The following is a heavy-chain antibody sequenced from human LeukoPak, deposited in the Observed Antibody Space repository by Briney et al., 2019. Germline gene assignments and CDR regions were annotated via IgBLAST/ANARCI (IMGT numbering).Heavy chain of an antibody. CDR3: ARDEYYYTSGLDY. J-gene: IGHJ4*02. Sequence: PGGSLRLSCTASGFTFSSYAMNWVRQAPGKGLEWVSGIGAGGTFTYYADSVKGRFTIFRDNSRNTLYLQMNSLRADDTAVYYCARDEYYYTSGLDYWGQGTLVTVAS. D-gene: IGHD3-3*01. V-gene: IGHV3-23*01. CDR1: GFTFSSYA. CDR2: IGAGGTFT.